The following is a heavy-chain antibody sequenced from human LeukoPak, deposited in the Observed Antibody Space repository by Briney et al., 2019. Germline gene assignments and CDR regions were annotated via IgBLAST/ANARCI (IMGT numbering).Heavy chain of an antibody. CDR3: ARGGHTYSYFPKPWDY. Sequence: GASVKVSCKASGYTFTSYDINWVRQATGQGLEWMGWMNPNSGNTGYAQKFQGKVTMTRDMSTTTVYVELSSLKSDDTAVYYCARGGHTYSYFPKPWDYWGQGTLVTVSS. J-gene: IGHJ4*02. D-gene: IGHD5-18*01. V-gene: IGHV1-8*01. CDR2: MNPNSGNT. CDR1: GYTFTSYD.